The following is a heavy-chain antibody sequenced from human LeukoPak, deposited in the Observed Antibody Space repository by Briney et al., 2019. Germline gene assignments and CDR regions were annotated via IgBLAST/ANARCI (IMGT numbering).Heavy chain of an antibody. CDR1: GFTFSSYA. V-gene: IGHV3-23*01. J-gene: IGHJ4*02. D-gene: IGHD6-19*01. CDR3: AKDSLYSSGLPYFDY. Sequence: PGRSLRLSCAASGFTFSSYAMSWVRQPPGKGLEWVSAISGSGGSTYYADSVKGRFTISRDNSKNTLYLQMNSLRAEDTAVYYCAKDSLYSSGLPYFDYWGQGTLVTVSS. CDR2: ISGSGGST.